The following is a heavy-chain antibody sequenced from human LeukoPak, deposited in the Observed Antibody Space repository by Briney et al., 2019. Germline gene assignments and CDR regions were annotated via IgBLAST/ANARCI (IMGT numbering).Heavy chain of an antibody. CDR2: IYSGGST. CDR1: GFTASSNY. Sequence: GSLRLSCAASGFTASSNYMSWVRQAPGKGLEWVSVIYSGGSTYYADSVKGRFTISRDNSKNTLYLQMNSLRAEDTAVYYCARGGKIYYYYGMDVWGQGTTVTVSS. J-gene: IGHJ6*02. CDR3: ARGGKIYYYYGMDV. D-gene: IGHD4-23*01. V-gene: IGHV3-66*02.